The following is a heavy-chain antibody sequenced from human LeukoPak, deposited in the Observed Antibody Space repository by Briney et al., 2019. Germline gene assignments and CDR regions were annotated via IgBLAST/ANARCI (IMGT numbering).Heavy chain of an antibody. CDR2: ISGSGTGT. Sequence: PGGSLRLSCAASGLTFSSSAMSWVRQAPGKGLYWVSAISGSGTGTYYADSVKGRFTISRDNAKNSLYLQMNSLRAEDTAVYYCARDTPFFWSGYYRAPYFDYWGQGTLVTVSS. D-gene: IGHD3-3*01. J-gene: IGHJ4*02. V-gene: IGHV3-23*01. CDR1: GLTFSSSA. CDR3: ARDTPFFWSGYYRAPYFDY.